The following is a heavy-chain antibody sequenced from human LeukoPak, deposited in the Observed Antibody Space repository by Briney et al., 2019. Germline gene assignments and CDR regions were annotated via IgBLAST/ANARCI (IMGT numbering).Heavy chain of an antibody. V-gene: IGHV4-4*09. CDR1: GGSISSYY. CDR3: ARNYLYYYMDV. J-gene: IGHJ6*03. Sequence: SETLSLTCTVSGGSISSYYWSWTRQPPGKGLEWIGYIYTSGSTNYNPSLKSRVTISVDTSKNQFSLKLSSVTAADTAVYYCARNYLYYYMDVWGKGTTVTVSS. CDR2: IYTSGST.